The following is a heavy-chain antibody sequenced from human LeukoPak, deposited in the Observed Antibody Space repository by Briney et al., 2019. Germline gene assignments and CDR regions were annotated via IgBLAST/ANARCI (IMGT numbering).Heavy chain of an antibody. CDR3: AKDRRGSGTYSRNDY. CDR2: AGQDDIVK. CDR1: GFTFSTYA. Sequence: GRSLRLSCAASGFTFSTYAMHWVRQVPGKGLEWVAVAGQDDIVKYYADSVKGRFTISRDNSKNTLFLQMSSLRPDDTAVYYCAKDRRGSGTYSRNDYWGQGTLVTVSS. J-gene: IGHJ4*02. D-gene: IGHD3-10*01. V-gene: IGHV3-30*04.